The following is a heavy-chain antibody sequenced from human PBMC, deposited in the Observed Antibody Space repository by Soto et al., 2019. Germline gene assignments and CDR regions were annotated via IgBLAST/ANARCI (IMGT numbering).Heavy chain of an antibody. CDR1: GFICSSYG. V-gene: IGHV3-23*01. CDR3: AKAPATGGGAFEI. D-gene: IGHD2-8*02. J-gene: IGHJ3*02. Sequence: GGSLRLSCAVSGFICSSYGMSWVRQAPGKGLEWVSTILVGGSTHYEDYVKGRFTISRDTSKNTVYLQMNSLTAGDTAVYYCAKAPATGGGAFEIYGQGTMVTVSS. CDR2: ILVGGST.